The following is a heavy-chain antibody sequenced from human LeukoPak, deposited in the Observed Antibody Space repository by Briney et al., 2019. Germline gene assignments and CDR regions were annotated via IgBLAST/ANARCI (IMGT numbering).Heavy chain of an antibody. Sequence: GGSLRLSCAASEFTFNTYWMHWVRQAPGKGLVWVSHINPDGSQTSYADSVTGRFTISRDNAKNTLYLQMNSLRAEDTAVYYCARDPVRRDSYWGQGTLVTVSS. V-gene: IGHV3-74*01. CDR1: EFTFNTYW. CDR3: ARDPVRRDSY. CDR2: INPDGSQT. J-gene: IGHJ4*02. D-gene: IGHD3-10*01.